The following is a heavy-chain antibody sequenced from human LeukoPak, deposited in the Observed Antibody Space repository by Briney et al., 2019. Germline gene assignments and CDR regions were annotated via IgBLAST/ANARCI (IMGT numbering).Heavy chain of an antibody. D-gene: IGHD4-17*01. CDR1: GFTFSSYA. CDR2: ISGSGGST. CDR3: AKAPSTVLFDY. J-gene: IGHJ4*02. V-gene: IGHV3-23*01. Sequence: GGSLSLSCAPSGFTFSSYAMRWVRQAPGKGLEWVSAISGSGGSTYYADSVKGRFTLSRDNSKNTHYLQMNSLRAEDTAVYYCAKAPSTVLFDYWGQGTLVTVSS.